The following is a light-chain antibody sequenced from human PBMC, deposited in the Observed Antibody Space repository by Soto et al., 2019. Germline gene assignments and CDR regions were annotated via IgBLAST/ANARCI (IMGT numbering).Light chain of an antibody. V-gene: IGKV3-11*01. CDR3: QQRSNWPPWT. J-gene: IGKJ1*01. CDR2: EAS. CDR1: QSVSNY. Sequence: EIVLTQSPATLSLSPGERATLSCRSSQSVSNYLAWYQQKPGQAPRLLIYEASNRATGIPARFSGSGSGTDFTLTISSLEPEDFAVYYCQQRSNWPPWTFGQGTKVDIK.